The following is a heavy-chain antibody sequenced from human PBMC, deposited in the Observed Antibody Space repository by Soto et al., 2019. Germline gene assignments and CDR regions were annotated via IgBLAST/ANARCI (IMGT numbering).Heavy chain of an antibody. CDR3: ARDPGEAAAGLYYFDY. D-gene: IGHD6-13*01. CDR1: GFTFSSYS. CDR2: ISSSSSYI. V-gene: IGHV3-21*01. Sequence: GESLKISCAASGFTFSSYSMNWVRQAPGKGLEWVSSISSSSSYIYYADSVKGRFTISRDNAKNSLYLQMNSLRAEDTAVYYCARDPGEAAAGLYYFDYWGQGTLVTVSS. J-gene: IGHJ4*02.